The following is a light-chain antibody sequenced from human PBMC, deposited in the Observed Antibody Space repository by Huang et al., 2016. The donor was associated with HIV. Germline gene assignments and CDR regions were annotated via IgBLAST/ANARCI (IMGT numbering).Light chain of an antibody. CDR1: QSIGNY. CDR2: DSS. CDR3: QQRGSWPLT. V-gene: IGKV3-11*01. J-gene: IGKJ4*01. Sequence: EIVLTQSPATLSLSPGEGATLSCRASQSIGNYLAWDQQQPGQAPILLIYDSSIRAPDVPSRFSGSGSGADFTLTISSLEPEDFAVYYCQQRGSWPLTFGGGTRVEIK.